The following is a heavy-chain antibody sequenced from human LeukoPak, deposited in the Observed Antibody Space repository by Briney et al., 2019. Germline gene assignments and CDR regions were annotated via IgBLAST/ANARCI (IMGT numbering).Heavy chain of an antibody. CDR1: GYTFTGYF. V-gene: IGHV1-2*02. Sequence: EASVKVSCKASGYTFTGYFIHWVRQAPGQGLEWMGWIFPNSGGTNYAQNFQGRVTMTRDTSISTAYMELSRLRSDDTALYYCVRDRSELPFDSWGQGTLVTVSS. CDR3: VRDRSELPFDS. J-gene: IGHJ4*02. CDR2: IFPNSGGT. D-gene: IGHD3-3*01.